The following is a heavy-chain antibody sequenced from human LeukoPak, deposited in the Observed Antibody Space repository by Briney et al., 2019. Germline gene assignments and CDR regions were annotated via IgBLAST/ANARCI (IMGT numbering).Heavy chain of an antibody. J-gene: IGHJ4*02. CDR2: INSDGSST. V-gene: IGHV3-74*01. CDR1: GFTFSTYW. Sequence: GGSLRLSYAASGFTFSTYWMHWVRQAPGKGLVWVSGINSDGSSTNYADSVKGRFTISRDNAKNTLFLQMNSLRVDDTAIYYCTTRFPNWGQGTLVTVSS. CDR3: TTRFPN. D-gene: IGHD1-1*01.